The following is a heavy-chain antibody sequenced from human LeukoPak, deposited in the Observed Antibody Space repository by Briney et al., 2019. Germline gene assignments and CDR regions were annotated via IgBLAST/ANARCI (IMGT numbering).Heavy chain of an antibody. CDR3: ARGKEVITMLRGLKPGYYFDY. D-gene: IGHD3-10*01. CDR2: IHYSGST. CDR1: GVSITNYY. V-gene: IGHV4-59*01. Sequence: SETLSLTCTVSGVSITNYYWSWIRQPPGKGLEWIGYIHYSGSTKYKSSLKSRVTISVDTSKNQFSLKLNSVTAADTAVYYCARGKEVITMLRGLKPGYYFDYWGQGTLVTVSS. J-gene: IGHJ4*02.